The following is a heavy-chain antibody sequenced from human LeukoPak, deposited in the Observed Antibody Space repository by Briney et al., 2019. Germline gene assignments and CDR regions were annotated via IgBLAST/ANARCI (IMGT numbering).Heavy chain of an antibody. V-gene: IGHV4-34*01. Sequence: ASETLSLTCAVYGGSFSGYYWSWIRQPPGKGLEWIGEINHSGSTNYNPSLKSRVTISVDTSKNQFSLKLSSVTAADTAVYYCAGGVIVVVPAATGARKGEYFDYWGQGTLVTVSS. J-gene: IGHJ4*02. CDR1: GGSFSGYY. D-gene: IGHD2-2*01. CDR3: AGGVIVVVPAATGARKGEYFDY. CDR2: INHSGST.